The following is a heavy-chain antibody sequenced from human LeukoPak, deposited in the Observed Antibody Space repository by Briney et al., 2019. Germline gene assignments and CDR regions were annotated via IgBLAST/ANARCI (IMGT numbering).Heavy chain of an antibody. CDR1: GYXFTSYG. J-gene: IGHJ4*02. D-gene: IGHD3-10*01. V-gene: IGHV1-18*01. CDR2: ISAYNGNT. CDR3: ARTFIASTYGSGSYMSY. Sequence: ASVKVSCKASGYXFTSYGMSWVRQAPGQGLEWMGWISAYNGNTNYAQKLQGRVTMTTDTSTSTAYMELRSLRSDDTAVYYCARTFIASTYGSGSYMSYWGQGTLVTVSS.